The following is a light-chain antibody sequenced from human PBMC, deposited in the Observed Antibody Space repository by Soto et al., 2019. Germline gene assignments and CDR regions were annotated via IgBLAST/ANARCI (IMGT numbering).Light chain of an antibody. CDR1: QSVSSN. CDR3: QQYNNWPFT. Sequence: ERVMTQSPATLSVSPGERVTLSCRASQSVSSNLAWYQQKPDQAPRLLIYSAFFRATGIPARFSGSGSGTEFTLTISSLQSEDFAVYFCQQYNNWPFTFGPGTKVDIK. V-gene: IGKV3-15*01. CDR2: SAF. J-gene: IGKJ3*01.